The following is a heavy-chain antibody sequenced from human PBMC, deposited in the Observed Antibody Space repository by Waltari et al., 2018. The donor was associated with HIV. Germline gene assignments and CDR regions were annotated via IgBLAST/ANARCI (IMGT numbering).Heavy chain of an antibody. Sequence: QVQLQQWGAGLLKPSETLSLTCAVYGGSFSGYYWSWIRQPPGKGLEWIGEINHSGSTNYNPSLKSRVTISVDTSKNQFSLKLSSVTAADTAVYYCARANSVVVPAAIGVSWFDPWGQGTLVTVSS. J-gene: IGHJ5*02. CDR3: ARANSVVVPAAIGVSWFDP. CDR1: GGSFSGYY. D-gene: IGHD2-2*02. CDR2: INHSGST. V-gene: IGHV4-34*01.